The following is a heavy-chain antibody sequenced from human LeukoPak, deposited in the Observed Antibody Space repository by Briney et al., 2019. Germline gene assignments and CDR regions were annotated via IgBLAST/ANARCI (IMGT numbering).Heavy chain of an antibody. D-gene: IGHD2-15*01. CDR3: AKRCSVSASDRGSFDY. V-gene: IGHV3-23*01. CDR2: VTGVGDNT. J-gene: IGHJ4*02. CDR1: GFTFNSYA. Sequence: GGSLRLSCAASGFTFNSYAMSWVRQAPGKGVEWVSAVTGVGDNTYYADSVKGRFTISRDNSKNTLYLQMNSLRAEDTAVYYCAKRCSVSASDRGSFDYWGQGTLVTVSS.